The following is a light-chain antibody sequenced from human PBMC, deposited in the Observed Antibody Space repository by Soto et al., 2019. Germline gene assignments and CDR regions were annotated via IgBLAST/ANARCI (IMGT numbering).Light chain of an antibody. CDR2: GAS. J-gene: IGKJ5*01. CDR1: QSVDSN. Sequence: IVMTQSPATLSVSPGERVTLSCRVSQSVDSNFAWYQQRPGQAPRLLIYGASTRATDVPARFSASGSGTDFTLTISSLQPEDFVVYYCQQYNTWPITFGQGTRLEIK. V-gene: IGKV3-15*01. CDR3: QQYNTWPIT.